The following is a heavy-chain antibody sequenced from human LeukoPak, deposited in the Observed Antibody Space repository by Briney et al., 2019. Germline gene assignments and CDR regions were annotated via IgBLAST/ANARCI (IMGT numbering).Heavy chain of an antibody. J-gene: IGHJ4*02. D-gene: IGHD1-7*01. CDR1: GGSISPYY. V-gene: IGHV4-59*08. CDR2: IYYSGST. CDR3: ARHAAVDWNYRMIDY. Sequence: SETLSLTCTVSGGSISPYYWSWIRQPPGKGLEWIGYIYYSGSTNYNPSLKSRVTISVDTSKNQFSLKLSSVTAADTAVYYCARHAAVDWNYRMIDYWGQGTLVTVSS.